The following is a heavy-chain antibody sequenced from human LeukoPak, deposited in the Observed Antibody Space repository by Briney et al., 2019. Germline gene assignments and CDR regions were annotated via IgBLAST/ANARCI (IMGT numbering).Heavy chain of an antibody. D-gene: IGHD6-19*01. J-gene: IGHJ4*02. CDR3: ARRSSGWYYH. V-gene: IGHV4-34*01. CDR2: INHSGST. CDR1: GGSFSGYY. Sequence: SETLSLTCAVYGGSFSGYYWSWIRQPPGKGLEWIGEINHSGSTNYNPSLKSRVTISVDTSKNQFSLKLSSVTAADTAVYYCARRSSGWYYHWGQGTLVTVSS.